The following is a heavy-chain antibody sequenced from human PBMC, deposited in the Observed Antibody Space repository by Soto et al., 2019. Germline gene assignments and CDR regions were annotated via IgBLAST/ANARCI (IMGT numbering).Heavy chain of an antibody. Sequence: PGGSLRLSCAASGFTFCSYGMHWVRQTQGKGLEWVAVIWYDGSNKYYADSAKGRFTISRDNSKNTLYLQMNSLRAEDTAVYYCAREMGKYSSHTFYYYYYGMDVWGQGTTVTVSS. CDR1: GFTFCSYG. D-gene: IGHD6-6*01. CDR3: AREMGKYSSHTFYYYYYGMDV. CDR2: IWYDGSNK. V-gene: IGHV3-33*01. J-gene: IGHJ6*02.